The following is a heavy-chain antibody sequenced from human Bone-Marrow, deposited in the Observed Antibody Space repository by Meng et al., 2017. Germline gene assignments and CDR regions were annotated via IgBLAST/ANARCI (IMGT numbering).Heavy chain of an antibody. Sequence: GESLKISCAASGFTFHNHGMYWVRQAPGKGLEWVTFISYDGTKQDYADSVKGRFTISRDNSKNTLYLQMNSLRAEDTAVYYCASHVEMAPIDYWGQGTLVTVSS. CDR1: GFTFHNHG. J-gene: IGHJ4*02. D-gene: IGHD5-24*01. V-gene: IGHV3-30*03. CDR2: ISYDGTKQ. CDR3: ASHVEMAPIDY.